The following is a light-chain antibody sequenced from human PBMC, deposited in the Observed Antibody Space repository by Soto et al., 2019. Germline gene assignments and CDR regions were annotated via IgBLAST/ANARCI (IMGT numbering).Light chain of an antibody. CDR2: EVS. CDR3: SSYTGGRTLI. CDR1: SSDVGGYNY. J-gene: IGLJ2*01. Sequence: QSALTQPPSVSGSPGQSITISCTGTSSDVGGYNYVCWFQQYPGKAPRLMIYEVSNRPSGVSNRFSGSKSGNTASLTISGLQAEDEADYYCSSYTGGRTLIFGGGTKLTVL. V-gene: IGLV2-14*01.